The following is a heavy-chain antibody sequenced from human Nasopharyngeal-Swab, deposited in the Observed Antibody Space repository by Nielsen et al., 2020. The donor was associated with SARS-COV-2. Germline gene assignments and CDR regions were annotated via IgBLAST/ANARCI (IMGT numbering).Heavy chain of an antibody. J-gene: IGHJ4*02. V-gene: IGHV3-7*01. CDR2: INQDGSEK. D-gene: IGHD6-19*01. CDR3: ARDGGIAVAGTDY. Sequence: GESLKISCAASGFTFSSYWMSWVRQAPGKGLEWVANINQDGSEKYYVDSVRGRFTISRDNAKNSLYLQMNSLRAEDTAVYYCARDGGIAVAGTDYWGQGTLVTVSS. CDR1: GFTFSSYW.